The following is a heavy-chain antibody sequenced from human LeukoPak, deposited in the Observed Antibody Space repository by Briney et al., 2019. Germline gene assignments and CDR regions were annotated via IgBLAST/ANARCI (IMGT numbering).Heavy chain of an antibody. CDR1: GFTFSSYS. CDR3: ARDSRYFGTTDY. J-gene: IGHJ4*02. V-gene: IGHV3-21*01. D-gene: IGHD3-9*01. Sequence: GGSLRLSCAASGFTFSSYSMNWVRQAPGKGLEWVSSISSSSSYIYYADSVKGRFTISRDNAKNSLYLQMNSPRAEDTAVYYCARDSRYFGTTDYWGQGTLVTVSS. CDR2: ISSSSSYI.